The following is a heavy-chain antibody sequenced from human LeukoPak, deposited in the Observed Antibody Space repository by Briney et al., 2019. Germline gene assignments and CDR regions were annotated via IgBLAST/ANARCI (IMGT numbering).Heavy chain of an antibody. CDR1: GFTFSSYS. V-gene: IGHV3-23*01. CDR3: AKGSSGWFDDNWFDP. J-gene: IGHJ5*02. Sequence: GGSLRLSCAASGFTFSSYSMSWVRQAPGKGLEWVLAISGSGGSTYYADSVKGRFTISRDNSKNTLYLQMNSLRAEDTAVYYCAKGSSGWFDDNWFDPWGQGTLVTVSS. CDR2: ISGSGGST. D-gene: IGHD6-19*01.